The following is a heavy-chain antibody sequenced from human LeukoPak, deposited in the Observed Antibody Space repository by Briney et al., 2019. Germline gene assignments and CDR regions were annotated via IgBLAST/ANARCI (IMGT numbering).Heavy chain of an antibody. D-gene: IGHD6-19*01. V-gene: IGHV3-74*01. CDR1: GFTFSSYW. Sequence: PGGSLRLSCGASGFTFSSYWMHWVRQAPGKGLVWIPRINSDGSTTSYADSVKGRFTISRDNSKNTLYLQMNSLRAEDTAVYYCAKVHVAGPVDYWGQGTLVTVSS. CDR2: INSDGSTT. J-gene: IGHJ4*02. CDR3: AKVHVAGPVDY.